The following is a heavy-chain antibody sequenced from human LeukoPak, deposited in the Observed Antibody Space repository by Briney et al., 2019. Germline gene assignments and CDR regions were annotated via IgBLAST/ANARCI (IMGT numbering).Heavy chain of an antibody. CDR3: ARSIDWSPDDAFDI. D-gene: IGHD1-14*01. CDR2: IRYDGSNK. CDR1: GFIFSNYA. Sequence: PGGSLRLSCAASGFIFSNYAMHWVRQAPGKGLEWVTFIRYDGSNKYYAESVKGRFTISRDNSKNTLYLQMNSLRAEDTAVYYCARSIDWSPDDAFDIWGQGTMVTVSS. J-gene: IGHJ3*02. V-gene: IGHV3-30*02.